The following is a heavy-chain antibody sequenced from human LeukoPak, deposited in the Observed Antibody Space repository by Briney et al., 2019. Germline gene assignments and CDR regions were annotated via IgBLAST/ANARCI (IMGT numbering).Heavy chain of an antibody. CDR1: GYTFTSYG. J-gene: IGHJ3*02. Sequence: GASVKVSCKASGYTFTSYGISWVRQAPGQGLEWMGWISAYNGNTNYAQKLQGRVIMTTDTSTSTAYMELRSLRSDDTAVYYCARDRYYDSSAQDAFDIWGQGTMVTVSS. CDR2: ISAYNGNT. V-gene: IGHV1-18*01. CDR3: ARDRYYDSSAQDAFDI. D-gene: IGHD3-22*01.